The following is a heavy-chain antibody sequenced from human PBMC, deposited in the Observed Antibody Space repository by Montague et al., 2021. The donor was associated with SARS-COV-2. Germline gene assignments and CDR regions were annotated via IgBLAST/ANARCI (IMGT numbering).Heavy chain of an antibody. D-gene: IGHD1-26*01. V-gene: IGHV2-70*01. Sequence: VKPTQTLTLTCTFSGFSLSTSLMCVSWIRQPPGKALEWLALIXWDDDKYYSTSLKTRLTISKDTSKNQVVLTMTNMDPVDTATYYCARIWGATRGDAFDIWGQGTMVTVSS. CDR1: GFSLSTSLMC. CDR3: ARIWGATRGDAFDI. J-gene: IGHJ3*02. CDR2: IXWDDDK.